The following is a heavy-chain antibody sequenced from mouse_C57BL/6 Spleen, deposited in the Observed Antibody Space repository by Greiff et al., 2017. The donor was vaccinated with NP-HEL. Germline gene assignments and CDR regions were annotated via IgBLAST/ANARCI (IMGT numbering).Heavy chain of an antibody. CDR1: GYTFTDYE. D-gene: IGHD2-4*01. V-gene: IGHV1-15*01. CDR3: TGRLRRGYAMDY. CDR2: IDPETGGT. Sequence: QVQLKESGAELVRPGASVTLSCKASGYTFTDYEMHWVKQTPVHGLEWIGAIDPETGGTAYNQKFKGKAILTADKSSSTAYMELRSLTSEDSAVYYCTGRLRRGYAMDYWGQGTSVTVSS. J-gene: IGHJ4*01.